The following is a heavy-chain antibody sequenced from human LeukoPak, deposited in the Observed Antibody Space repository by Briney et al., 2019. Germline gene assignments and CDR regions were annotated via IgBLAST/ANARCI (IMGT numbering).Heavy chain of an antibody. Sequence: ASVKVSCKASGYTFTSYGISWVRQAPGQGLEWMGWISAYNGNTNYAQKLQGRVTMTTDTSTSTAYMELRSLRSDDTAVYYCARGGLRYFDWLFNPFDIWGQGTMVTASS. CDR2: ISAYNGNT. D-gene: IGHD3-9*01. V-gene: IGHV1-18*01. J-gene: IGHJ3*02. CDR1: GYTFTSYG. CDR3: ARGGLRYFDWLFNPFDI.